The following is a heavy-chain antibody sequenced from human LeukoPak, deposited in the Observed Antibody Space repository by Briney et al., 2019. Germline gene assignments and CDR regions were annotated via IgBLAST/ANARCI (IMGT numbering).Heavy chain of an antibody. CDR1: GGSFSGYY. J-gene: IGHJ3*02. Sequence: SETLSLTCAVYGGSFSGYYWSWIRQPPGKGLEWIGEINHSGSTNYNPSLKSRVTISVDTSKNQFSLKLSSVTAADAAVYYCANTRARITMIVVAPSHAFDIWGKGTMVTVSS. V-gene: IGHV4-34*01. D-gene: IGHD3-22*01. CDR3: ANTRARITMIVVAPSHAFDI. CDR2: INHSGST.